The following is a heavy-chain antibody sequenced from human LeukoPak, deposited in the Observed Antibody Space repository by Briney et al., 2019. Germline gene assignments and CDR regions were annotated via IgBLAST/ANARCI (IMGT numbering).Heavy chain of an antibody. V-gene: IGHV4-59*01. CDR3: ARVVRGYRFYFDY. CDR1: GGSISSYY. Sequence: SETLSLTCTVSGGSISSYYWSWIRQPPGKGLEWIGYIYYSGSTNYNSSLKSRVTISVDTSRNQFSLKLSSVTAADTAVYYCARVVRGYRFYFDYWGQGTLVTVSS. D-gene: IGHD5-18*01. J-gene: IGHJ4*02. CDR2: IYYSGST.